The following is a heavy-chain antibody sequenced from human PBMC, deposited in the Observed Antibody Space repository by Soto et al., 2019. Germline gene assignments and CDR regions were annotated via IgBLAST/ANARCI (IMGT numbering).Heavy chain of an antibody. J-gene: IGHJ6*02. CDR1: GYTFTSYY. D-gene: IGHD2-15*01. Sequence: QVQLVQSGAEVKKPGASVKVSCKASGYTFTSYYMHWVRQAPGQGLEWMGIINPSGGNTSYAQKFQGRVTMTRDPSTGTVYMELSSLRSEDTAVYYCARDKFGGKSGGYYYYGMDVWGQGTTVTVSS. CDR2: INPSGGNT. V-gene: IGHV1-46*01. CDR3: ARDKFGGKSGGYYYYGMDV.